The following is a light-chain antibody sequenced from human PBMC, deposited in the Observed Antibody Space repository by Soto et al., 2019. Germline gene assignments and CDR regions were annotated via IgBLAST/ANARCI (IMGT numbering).Light chain of an antibody. CDR2: GAT. V-gene: IGKV3-15*01. Sequence: EIVLTQSPATLYVSPGGRATLSCRASQNVMYNLAWYQQKPGQAHRLLVYGATTRATDAPPRFRGSGSGTEFSLTLSSLQSEDFATYYCQQYGGWPRTFGQGSRVEIK. J-gene: IGKJ1*01. CDR3: QQYGGWPRT. CDR1: QNVMYN.